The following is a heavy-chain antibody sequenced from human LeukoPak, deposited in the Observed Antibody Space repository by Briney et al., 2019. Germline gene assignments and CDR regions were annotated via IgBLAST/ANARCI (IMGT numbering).Heavy chain of an antibody. CDR1: GGSFSGYY. J-gene: IGHJ4*02. CDR2: INHSGST. Sequence: SETLSLTCAVYGGSFSGYYWSWVRQPPGKGLEWIGEINHSGSTNYNPSLKSRVTISVDTSKNQFSLKLSSVTAADTPVYYCARGRGFSGYYYYWGQGTLVTVSS. V-gene: IGHV4-34*01. CDR3: ARGRGFSGYYYY. D-gene: IGHD3-22*01.